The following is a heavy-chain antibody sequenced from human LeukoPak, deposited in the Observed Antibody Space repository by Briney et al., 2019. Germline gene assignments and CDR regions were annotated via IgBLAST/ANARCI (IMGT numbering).Heavy chain of an antibody. V-gene: IGHV1-8*01. Sequence: GASVKVSCKASGYAFTSYDINWVRQATGQGLEWMGWMNPNSGNTGYAQKFRGRVTMTRDTSISTAYMKLRSLRSEDTAVYYCARMSYYDRRGDNWFDPWGQGTLVIVSS. CDR2: MNPNSGNT. J-gene: IGHJ5*02. CDR1: GYAFTSYD. D-gene: IGHD3-22*01. CDR3: ARMSYYDRRGDNWFDP.